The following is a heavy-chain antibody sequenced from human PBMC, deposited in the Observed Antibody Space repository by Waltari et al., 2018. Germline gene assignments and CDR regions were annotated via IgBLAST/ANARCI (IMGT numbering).Heavy chain of an antibody. CDR2: IWYDGSNK. V-gene: IGHV3-30*18. CDR1: GFTFSSYG. D-gene: IGHD6-19*01. Sequence: QVQLVESGGGVVQPGRSLRLSCAASGFTFSSYGMHWVRQAPGKGLEWVAVIWYDGSNKYYADSVKGRFTISRDNSKNTLYLQMNSLRAEDTAMYYCAKGRRYSSGWYFFDYWGQGTLVTVSS. CDR3: AKGRRYSSGWYFFDY. J-gene: IGHJ4*02.